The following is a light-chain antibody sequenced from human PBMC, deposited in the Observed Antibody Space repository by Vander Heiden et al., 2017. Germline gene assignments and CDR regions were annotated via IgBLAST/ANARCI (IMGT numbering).Light chain of an antibody. CDR2: WAS. J-gene: IGKJ1*01. CDR3: QQYYSTPWG. CDR1: QIVLYSSNNKNY. Sequence: DIVMTQSPDSLAVSLGEGATINCKSSQIVLYSSNNKNYLAWYQQKPGQPPKLLIYWASTRESGVPDRFSGSGSGTDFTLTISSLQAEDVAVYYCQQYYSTPWGFGQGTKVEIK. V-gene: IGKV4-1*01.